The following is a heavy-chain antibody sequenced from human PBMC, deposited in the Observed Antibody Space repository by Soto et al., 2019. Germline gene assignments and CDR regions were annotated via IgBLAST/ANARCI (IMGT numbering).Heavy chain of an antibody. CDR3: ARDPEAGTEDFHGGGDY. D-gene: IGHD6-19*01. J-gene: IGHJ4*02. CDR1: GFTFSSYS. CDR2: ISSSSSYI. V-gene: IGHV3-21*01. Sequence: EVQLVESGGGLVKPGGSLRLSCAASGFTFSSYSMNWVRQAPGKGLEWVSSISSSSSYIYYADSVKGRFTISRDNAKNSLYLQMNSLRAEDTAVYYCARDPEAGTEDFHGGGDYWGQGTLVTVSS.